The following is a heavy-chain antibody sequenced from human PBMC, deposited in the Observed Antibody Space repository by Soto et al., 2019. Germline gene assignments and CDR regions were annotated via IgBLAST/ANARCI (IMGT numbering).Heavy chain of an antibody. D-gene: IGHD2-2*01. J-gene: IGHJ4*02. V-gene: IGHV1-18*01. CDR2: SAAYNDVT. Sequence: GASVKVSCKTSGYTVSDYGVTWVRQAPGEGLQWMGWSAAYNDVTDYAQKFQGRVTMTTDTSTNTGYMELRSLRSDDTAVYYCARSRSSAMVTTDYWGQGTLVTV. CDR1: GYTVSDYG. CDR3: ARSRSSAMVTTDY.